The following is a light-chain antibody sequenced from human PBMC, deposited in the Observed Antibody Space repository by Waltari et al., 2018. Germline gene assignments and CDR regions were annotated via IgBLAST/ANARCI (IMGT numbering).Light chain of an antibody. V-gene: IGKV1-27*01. J-gene: IGKJ4*01. CDR2: ASS. CDR3: QKYNRVPQP. Sequence: IQMTQSPSSLSASVGDRVIITGRASQDIGIDVAWCQQKSVQVHQVLIYASSTLHSVLPFRFSGSSSRTDFSLTISGLLLEDFAPYYCQKYNRVPQPFGGGNKVEL. CDR1: QDIGID.